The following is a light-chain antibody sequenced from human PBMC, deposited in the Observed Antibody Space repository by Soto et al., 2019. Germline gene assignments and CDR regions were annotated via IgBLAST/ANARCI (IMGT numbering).Light chain of an antibody. CDR2: ENN. CDR3: GTWDTSLSAGGV. J-gene: IGLJ1*01. Sequence: QSVLTQPPSVSAAPGQKVTISFSGSSSNIGNNYVSWYQQLPGTAPKLLIYENNKRPSRIPDRFSGSKSGTSATLGITGLQTGDEADYYCGTWDTSLSAGGVFGTGTKVTVL. V-gene: IGLV1-51*02. CDR1: SSNIGNNY.